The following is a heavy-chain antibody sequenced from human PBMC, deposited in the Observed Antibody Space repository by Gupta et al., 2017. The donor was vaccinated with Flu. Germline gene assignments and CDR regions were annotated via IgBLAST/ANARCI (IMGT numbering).Heavy chain of an antibody. Sequence: EVQLLDSGGGLVQPGGSLRLSFAASGFPFSSFAMSWVRQAPGKGLEWGASISGRGAPTYYADSVKGRFTISRDNSNNALYLQMNSLRAYDTAVYFCAKQKSVVIFDYWGQGALVTVSS. CDR3: AKQKSVVIFDY. J-gene: IGHJ4*02. V-gene: IGHV3-23*01. D-gene: IGHD4-23*01. CDR2: ISGRGAPT. CDR1: GFPFSSFA.